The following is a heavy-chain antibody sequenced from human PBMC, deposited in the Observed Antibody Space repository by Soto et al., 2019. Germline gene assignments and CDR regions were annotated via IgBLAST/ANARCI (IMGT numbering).Heavy chain of an antibody. V-gene: IGHV5-10-1*01. D-gene: IGHD2-21*02. CDR3: ERHDPYCGGDCSAFYL. CDR1: GHKFTDYS. J-gene: IGHJ5*02. Sequence: ESLKVSCQASGHKFTDYSTRWVRQMPGKGLEWMGRIDPDDSYTKYSPSFEGHVTISADNSITNAYLQWRRLKASDSAMYYCERHDPYCGGDCSAFYLWGQGTRVTVSS. CDR2: IDPDDSYT.